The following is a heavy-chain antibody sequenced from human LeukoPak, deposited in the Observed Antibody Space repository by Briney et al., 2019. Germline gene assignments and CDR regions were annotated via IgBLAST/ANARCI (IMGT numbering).Heavy chain of an antibody. Sequence: SETLSLTCTVSGGSISSYYWSWIRRPPRKGLEWIGYISCSGRTNYNPSLKSRVTISVDTSKNQFSLKLSSVTAADTAVYYCARHTTADYYYYGMDVWGQGTTVTVSS. CDR3: ARHTTADYYYYGMDV. J-gene: IGHJ6*02. CDR1: GGSISSYY. CDR2: ISCSGRT. D-gene: IGHD1-26*01. V-gene: IGHV4-59*08.